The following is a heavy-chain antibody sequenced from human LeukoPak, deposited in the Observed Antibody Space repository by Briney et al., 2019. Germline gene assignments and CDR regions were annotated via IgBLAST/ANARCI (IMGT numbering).Heavy chain of an antibody. CDR1: GFTFSSFR. CDR3: AKESLRGHSYGFDN. CDR2: ISGSSSDI. D-gene: IGHD5-18*01. V-gene: IGHV3-21*04. J-gene: IGHJ4*02. Sequence: GGSLRLSCAASGFTFSSFRMNWVRQAPGKGLEWVSSISGSSSDIYYADSVKGRFTISRDNSKNTLYLQMNSLRAGDTALYYCAKESLRGHSYGFDNWGQGTLVTVSS.